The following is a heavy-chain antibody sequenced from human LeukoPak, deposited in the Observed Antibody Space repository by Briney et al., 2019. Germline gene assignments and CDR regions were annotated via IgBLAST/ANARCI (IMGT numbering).Heavy chain of an antibody. D-gene: IGHD3-3*01. CDR1: GGSISSGGYY. CDR2: IYYSGST. V-gene: IGHV4-31*03. Sequence: SETLSLTCTVSGGSISSGGYYWSWIRQHPGKGLEWIGYIYYSGSTYYNPSLKSRVTISVDTSKNQFSLKLSSVTAADTAVYYCARCKMRDYDFWSGYASLYYFDYWGQGTLVTVSS. J-gene: IGHJ4*02. CDR3: ARCKMRDYDFWSGYASLYYFDY.